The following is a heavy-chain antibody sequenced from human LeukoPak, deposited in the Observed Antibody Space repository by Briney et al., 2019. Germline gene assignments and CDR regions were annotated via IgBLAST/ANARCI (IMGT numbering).Heavy chain of an antibody. D-gene: IGHD1-26*01. CDR1: EFTFSTYW. Sequence: GGSLRLSCAASEFTFSTYWMSWVRQAPGKGLEWVSVIYSGGSTCYADSVKGRFTISRDNSKNTLYLQMNSLRAEDTAVYYCARTSPQWELLVSWGQGTLVTVSS. J-gene: IGHJ4*02. CDR3: ARTSPQWELLVS. V-gene: IGHV3-53*01. CDR2: IYSGGST.